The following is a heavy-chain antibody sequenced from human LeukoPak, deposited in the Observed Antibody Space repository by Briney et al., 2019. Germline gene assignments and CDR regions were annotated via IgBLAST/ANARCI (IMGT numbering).Heavy chain of an antibody. CDR1: GFTFSDYA. J-gene: IGHJ4*02. CDR2: ISDSGGTT. Sequence: PGGSLRLSCAASGFTFSDYAMSWVRQAPGKGLEWVSTISDSGGTTYYADSVRGRFTISRDNAKNSLYLQMNSLRAEDTAVYYCATGSGSLSVYWGQGTLVTVSS. V-gene: IGHV3-23*01. CDR3: ATGSGSLSVY.